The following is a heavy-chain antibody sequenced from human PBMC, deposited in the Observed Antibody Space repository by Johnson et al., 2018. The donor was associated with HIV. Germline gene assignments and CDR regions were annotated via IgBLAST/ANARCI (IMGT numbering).Heavy chain of an antibody. D-gene: IGHD4-17*01. CDR2: ISGSGGST. Sequence: VQLVESGGGVVRPGGSLRLSCAASGFTFDDYAMSWVRQAPGKGLGWVSAISGSGGSTHYADSVKGRFTISRDNSTNTLYLQMNSLRAEDTAVYYCAKDHDYGDAFDIWGQGTMVTVSS. V-gene: IGHV3-23*04. CDR3: AKDHDYGDAFDI. J-gene: IGHJ3*02. CDR1: GFTFDDYA.